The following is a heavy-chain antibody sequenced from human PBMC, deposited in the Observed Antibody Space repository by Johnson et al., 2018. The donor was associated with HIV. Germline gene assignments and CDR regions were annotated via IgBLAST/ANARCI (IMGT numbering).Heavy chain of an antibody. CDR3: AKDYFGITIFPYAFDI. CDR1: DFTVSGNY. D-gene: IGHD3-3*01. CDR2: IHSGGTT. Sequence: VQLVESGGGLIQPGGSLRLSCAASDFTVSGNYMSWVRQAPGKGLEWVSLIHSGGTTFYADSVRGRFTISRDSSKNTLYLQMKSLRVEDMAVYYCAKDYFGITIFPYAFDIWGQGTMVTVSS. V-gene: IGHV3-53*01. J-gene: IGHJ3*02.